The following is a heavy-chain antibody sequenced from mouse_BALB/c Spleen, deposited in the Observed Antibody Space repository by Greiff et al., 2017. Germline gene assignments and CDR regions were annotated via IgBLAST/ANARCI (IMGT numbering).Heavy chain of an antibody. CDR3: ARENYYFDV. CDR1: GFNIKDTY. V-gene: IGHV14-3*02. D-gene: IGHD1-1*01. J-gene: IGHJ1*01. Sequence: VQLKESGAELLKPGASVKLSCTASGFNIKDTYMHWVKQRPEQGLEWIGRIDPANGNTKYDPKFQGKATITADTSSNTAYLQLSSLTSEDTAVYYCARENYYFDVWGAGTTVTVSS. CDR2: IDPANGNT.